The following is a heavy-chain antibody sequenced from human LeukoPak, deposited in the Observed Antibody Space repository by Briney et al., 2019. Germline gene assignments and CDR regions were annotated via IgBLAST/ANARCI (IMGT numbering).Heavy chain of an antibody. V-gene: IGHV3-66*02. CDR3: ARFSSNGVSEFAY. Sequence: PGGSLRLSCAASGFTVSSNYMSWVRQAPGKGLGWVSVIYSGGSTYYADSVKGRFTISRDNSKNTLYLQMNSLRVEDTAVYYCARFSSNGVSEFAYWGQGTLVTVSS. CDR1: GFTVSSNY. J-gene: IGHJ4*02. CDR2: IYSGGST. D-gene: IGHD2-8*01.